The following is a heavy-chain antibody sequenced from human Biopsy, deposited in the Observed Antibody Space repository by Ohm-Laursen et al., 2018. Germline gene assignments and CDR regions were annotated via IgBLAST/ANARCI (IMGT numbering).Heavy chain of an antibody. CDR3: ARVPLPGIGAAYQGRFLYGMDV. CDR1: GGSFNGYF. V-gene: IGHV4-34*01. J-gene: IGHJ6*02. D-gene: IGHD6-13*01. Sequence: SETLSLTCAVYGGSFNGYFWSWIRQPPGKGLEWIGDITQSGSTNYSPSLKSRVTISVATAKKLFSLSLRSVTAADTAVYYCARVPLPGIGAAYQGRFLYGMDVWGQGTTVSVSS. CDR2: ITQSGST.